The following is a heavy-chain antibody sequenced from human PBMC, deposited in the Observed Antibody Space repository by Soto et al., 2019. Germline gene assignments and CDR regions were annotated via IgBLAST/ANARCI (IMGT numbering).Heavy chain of an antibody. CDR2: INAGNGNT. V-gene: IGHV1-3*01. D-gene: IGHD2-15*01. Sequence: AAVKVSCKASGYTFTSYAMHWVRQAPGQRLEWMGWINAGNGNTKYSQKFQGRVTITRDTSASTAYMELSSLRYEDTAVYYCARDRYCSGGSCTPRYFDYWGRG. CDR3: ARDRYCSGGSCTPRYFDY. J-gene: IGHJ4*02. CDR1: GYTFTSYA.